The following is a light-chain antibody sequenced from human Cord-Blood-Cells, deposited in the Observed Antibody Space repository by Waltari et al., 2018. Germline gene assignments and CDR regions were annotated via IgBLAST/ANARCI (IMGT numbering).Light chain of an antibody. CDR3: SSYTSSSTVV. V-gene: IGLV2-14*01. Sequence: QSALTQPASVPGSPGQSLTISCTGTSRDVGGSNYVSWYQQPPGKAPKLMIYDVSNRPAGVSNRFSGSKSGNTASLTISGLQAEDEADYYCSSYTSSSTVVFGGGTKLTVL. CDR2: DVS. CDR1: SRDVGGSNY. J-gene: IGLJ2*01.